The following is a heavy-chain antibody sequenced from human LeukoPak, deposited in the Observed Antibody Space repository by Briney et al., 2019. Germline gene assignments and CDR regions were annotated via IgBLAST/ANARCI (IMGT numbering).Heavy chain of an antibody. CDR3: ARSDSYGYAY. CDR1: GGSISSYY. Sequence: PSETLSLTCTVSGGSISSYYWSWIRQPPGKGLEWIGYIYYSGSTNYNPSLKSRVTISVDTSKNQFSLKPSSVTAADTAVYYCARSDSYGYAYWGQGTLVTVSS. J-gene: IGHJ4*02. V-gene: IGHV4-59*01. D-gene: IGHD5-18*01. CDR2: IYYSGST.